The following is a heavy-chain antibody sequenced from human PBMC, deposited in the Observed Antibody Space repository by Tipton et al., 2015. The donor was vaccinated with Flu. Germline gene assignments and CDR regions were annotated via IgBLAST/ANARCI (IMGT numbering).Heavy chain of an antibody. J-gene: IGHJ2*01. CDR1: GGSISGYY. CDR3: ATVHKDRWYFDL. CDR2: IYYSGSA. V-gene: IGHV4-59*08. Sequence: TLSLTCTVSGGSISGYYWSWIRQPPGKGLEWIGYIYYSGSANYNPSLKSRLTISVDTSKNHFSLRLSSVTAADTAFYFCATVHKDRWYFDLWGRGALVTVSS.